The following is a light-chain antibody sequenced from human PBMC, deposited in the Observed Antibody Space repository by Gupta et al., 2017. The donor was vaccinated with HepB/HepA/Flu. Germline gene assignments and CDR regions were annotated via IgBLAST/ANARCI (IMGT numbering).Light chain of an antibody. J-gene: IGLJ2*01. CDR2: GNN. Sequence: QSVLTQPTSVSGAPGQRVTISCTGSSSNIVAGYDVHWYQQLPGTAPNLLIYGNNHRPSGVPDRFSGSKSGTSASLAFTGLQAEDEADYYCQSYDSSLSGWVVFGGGTKLTVL. V-gene: IGLV1-40*01. CDR3: QSYDSSLSGWVV. CDR1: SSNIVAGYD.